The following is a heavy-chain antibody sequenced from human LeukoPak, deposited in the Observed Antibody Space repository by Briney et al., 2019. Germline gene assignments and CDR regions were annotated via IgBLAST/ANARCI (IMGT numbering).Heavy chain of an antibody. Sequence: SETLSLACTVSGGSISSYYWSWIRQPAGKGLEWIGRIYTSGSITYNPSLKSRVSMSVDTSKNQFSLKLSSVTAADTAVYYCARDSGTTGEVKFDPWGQGTLVTVSS. CDR3: ARDSGTTGEVKFDP. CDR2: IYTSGSI. D-gene: IGHD3-10*01. J-gene: IGHJ5*02. V-gene: IGHV4-4*07. CDR1: GGSISSYY.